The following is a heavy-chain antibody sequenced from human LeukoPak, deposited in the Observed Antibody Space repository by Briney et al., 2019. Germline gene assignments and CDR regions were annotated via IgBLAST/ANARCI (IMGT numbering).Heavy chain of an antibody. CDR3: ARDLSLSSGWFNWFDP. Sequence: SETLSLTCTVSGGSLSSSSYYWSWIRQPAGKGLEWIGRIYTSGSTNYNPSLKSRVTISVDTSKNQFSLKLSSVTAADTAVYYCARDLSLSSGWFNWFDPWGQGTLVTVSS. D-gene: IGHD6-19*01. J-gene: IGHJ5*02. CDR1: GGSLSSSSYY. CDR2: IYTSGST. V-gene: IGHV4-61*02.